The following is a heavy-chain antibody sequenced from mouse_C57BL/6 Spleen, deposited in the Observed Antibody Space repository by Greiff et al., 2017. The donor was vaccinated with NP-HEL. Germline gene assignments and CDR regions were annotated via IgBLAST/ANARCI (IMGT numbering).Heavy chain of an antibody. J-gene: IGHJ4*01. CDR1: GYTFTEYT. CDR2: FYPGSGSI. Sequence: VQLQQSGAELVKPGASVKLSCKASGYTFTEYTIHWVKQRSGQGLEWIGWFYPGSGSIKYNEKFKDKATLTADKSSSTVYMVLSRLTSEDAAVYFCARHEDDYDVGYYAMDYWGQGTSVTVSS. CDR3: ARHEDDYDVGYYAMDY. D-gene: IGHD2-4*01. V-gene: IGHV1-62-2*01.